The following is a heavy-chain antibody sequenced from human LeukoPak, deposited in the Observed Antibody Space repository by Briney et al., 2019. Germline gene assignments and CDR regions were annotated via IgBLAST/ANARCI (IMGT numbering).Heavy chain of an antibody. CDR3: ARDSLGYCSSTSCPKGSQPTYNWFDP. CDR1: GFTFTSSA. Sequence: SVKVSCKASGFTFTSSAMQWVRQARGQRLEWIGWIVVGSGNTNYAQKFQERVTITRDMSTSTAYMELSSLRSEDTAVYYCARDSLGYCSSTSCPKGSQPTYNWFDPWGQGTLVTVFS. D-gene: IGHD2-2*01. CDR2: IVVGSGNT. V-gene: IGHV1-58*02. J-gene: IGHJ5*02.